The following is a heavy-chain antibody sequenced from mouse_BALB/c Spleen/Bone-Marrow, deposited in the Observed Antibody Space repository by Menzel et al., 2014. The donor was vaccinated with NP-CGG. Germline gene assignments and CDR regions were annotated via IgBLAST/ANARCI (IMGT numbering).Heavy chain of an antibody. J-gene: IGHJ4*01. CDR2: ISNGSSTI. CDR3: ARKGAMITHYYAMDY. D-gene: IGHD2-4*01. CDR1: GFTFSSFG. V-gene: IGHV5-17*02. Sequence: EVKLMESGGGLVQPGGSRKLSCAASGFTFSSFGMHWVRQAPEKGLEWVAYISNGSSTIYYADTVKGRFTISRDNPKNTLFLQMTSLRSEDTAMYYCARKGAMITHYYAMDYWGQGTPVTVSS.